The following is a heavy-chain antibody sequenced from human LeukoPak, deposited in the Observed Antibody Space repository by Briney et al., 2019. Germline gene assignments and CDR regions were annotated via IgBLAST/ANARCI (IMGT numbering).Heavy chain of an antibody. Sequence: ASVKVSCKTSGYTFRSYAMHWVRQAPGQRLEWMGWINADNGNTKYSQKFQGRVTITRDTSASTAYMELSSLRSEDTAVYYCARDVDDGFDYWGQGTLVTVSS. V-gene: IGHV1-3*01. CDR2: INADNGNT. D-gene: IGHD3-3*01. J-gene: IGHJ4*02. CDR3: ARDVDDGFDY. CDR1: GYTFRSYA.